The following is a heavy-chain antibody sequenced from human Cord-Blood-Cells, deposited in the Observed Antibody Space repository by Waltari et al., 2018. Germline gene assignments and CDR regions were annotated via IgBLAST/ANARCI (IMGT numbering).Heavy chain of an antibody. CDR2: ISAYNGNT. Sequence: QVQLVQSGAEVKKPGASVKVSCKASGYTFTSYGISWVRQAPGQGLEWMGWISAYNGNTNYAQKLQGRVTMTTNTSTSTAYMGLRSLRSDDTAVYYCARDEAGGGSYYYYYYGMDVWGQGTTVTVSS. D-gene: IGHD1-26*01. J-gene: IGHJ6*02. V-gene: IGHV1-18*01. CDR3: ARDEAGGGSYYYYYYGMDV. CDR1: GYTFTSYG.